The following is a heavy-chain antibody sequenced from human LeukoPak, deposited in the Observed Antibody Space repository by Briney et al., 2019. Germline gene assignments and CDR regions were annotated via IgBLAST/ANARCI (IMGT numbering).Heavy chain of an antibody. CDR3: ARVKNPAPYYYYYYMDV. J-gene: IGHJ6*03. CDR1: GGSYSGFY. Sequence: SETLSLTCAVYGGSYSGFYWSWIRQPPGKGLEWIGEINHSGSTNYNPSLKSRVTISVDTSKNQFSLKLSSVTAADTAVYYCARVKNPAPYYYYYYMDVWGKGTTVNVSS. CDR2: INHSGST. V-gene: IGHV4-34*01.